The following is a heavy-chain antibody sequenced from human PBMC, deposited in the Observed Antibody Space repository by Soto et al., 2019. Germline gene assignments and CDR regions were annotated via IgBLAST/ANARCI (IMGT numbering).Heavy chain of an antibody. Sequence: GSLRLSCAASGFTFSTYSMNWVRQAPGKGLEWISFISSSSNTIYYADSVKGRFTISRDNAKSSLYLQMNSLRDADTAVYFCARDEGSDVKHWLVPFDYWGQGALVPVSS. CDR1: GFTFSTYS. V-gene: IGHV3-48*02. CDR3: ARDEGSDVKHWLVPFDY. CDR2: ISSSSNTI. J-gene: IGHJ4*02. D-gene: IGHD6-19*01.